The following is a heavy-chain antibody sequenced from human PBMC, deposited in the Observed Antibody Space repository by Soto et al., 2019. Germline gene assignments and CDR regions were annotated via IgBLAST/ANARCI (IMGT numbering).Heavy chain of an antibody. CDR1: GGSISSSSYY. Sequence: PSETLSLTCTVSGGSISSSSYYWGWIRQPPGKGLEWIGSIYYSGSTYYNPSLKSRVTISVDTSKNQFSLKLSSVTAADTAVYYCARYGVFAYYDFWSGYHYFDYWGQGTLVTVSS. V-gene: IGHV4-39*01. CDR3: ARYGVFAYYDFWSGYHYFDY. D-gene: IGHD3-3*01. J-gene: IGHJ4*02. CDR2: IYYSGST.